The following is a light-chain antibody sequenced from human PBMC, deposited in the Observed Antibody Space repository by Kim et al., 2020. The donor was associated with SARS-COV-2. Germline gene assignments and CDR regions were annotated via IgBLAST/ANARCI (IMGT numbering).Light chain of an antibody. CDR1: QGISNY. J-gene: IGKJ4*01. CDR3: QKYNSAPQLT. CDR2: AAS. Sequence: DIQMTQSPCSLSASVGDRVTITCRASQGISNYLAWYQQKPGKVPKLLIYAASTLQSGVPSRFSGSGSGTDFTLTISSLQPEDVATYYCQKYNSAPQLTFGGGTKVDIK. V-gene: IGKV1-27*01.